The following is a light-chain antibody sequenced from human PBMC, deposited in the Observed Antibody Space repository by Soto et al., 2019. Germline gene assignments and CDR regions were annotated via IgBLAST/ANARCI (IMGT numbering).Light chain of an antibody. CDR2: DAS. J-gene: IGKJ5*01. CDR3: QQYASSPIT. V-gene: IGKV3-20*01. Sequence: EIVLTQSAGTLSLSPGERATLSCRASLSVAKNFLAWYQQTPGQAPRLLISDASRRATGTPDRFSGSGSGTDFTLTISRLEPEDFAVYYCQQYASSPITFGQGTRLEIK. CDR1: LSVAKNF.